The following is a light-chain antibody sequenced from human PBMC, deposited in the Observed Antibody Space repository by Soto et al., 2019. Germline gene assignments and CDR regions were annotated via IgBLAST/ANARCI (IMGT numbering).Light chain of an antibody. Sequence: IVMIQSPLSLPVIPGEPASISCRSSQSLLQSNGYNYLDWYVQKPGQSPQLLIYGASTRAAGIPDRFSGSGSGTDFTLTITRLEPEDSAVYFCQQYTGPPTTFGQGTRLEI. CDR3: QQYTGPPTT. V-gene: IGKV2-28*01. J-gene: IGKJ5*01. CDR2: GAS. CDR1: QSLLQSNGYNY.